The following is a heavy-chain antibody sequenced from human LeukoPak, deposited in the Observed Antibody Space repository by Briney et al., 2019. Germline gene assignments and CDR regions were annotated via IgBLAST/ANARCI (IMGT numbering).Heavy chain of an antibody. CDR3: ARLAVAGRRHGD. V-gene: IGHV4-34*01. CDR2: INHSGST. CDR1: GGSFSGYY. J-gene: IGHJ4*02. D-gene: IGHD6-19*01. Sequence: SETLSLTCAVYGGSFSGYYWSWIRQPPGKGLEWIGVINHSGSTNYNPSLKSRVTISVDTSKNQFSLKLSSVTAADTAVYYCARLAVAGRRHGDWGQGTLVTVSS.